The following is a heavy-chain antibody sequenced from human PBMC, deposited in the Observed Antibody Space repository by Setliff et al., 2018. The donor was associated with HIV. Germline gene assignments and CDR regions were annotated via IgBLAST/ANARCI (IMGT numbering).Heavy chain of an antibody. CDR3: ARGRGRYYDSRSYLDY. J-gene: IGHJ4*02. V-gene: IGHV1-46*01. Sequence: GASVKVSCKASGYTFTNYYIHWVRQAPVQGLEWMGRINPSGGSTSYAQKFQGRVTISRNTSISTAYMELSGLRSEDTAVYYCARGRGRYYDSRSYLDYWGQGTLVTVSS. CDR2: INPSGGST. D-gene: IGHD3-22*01. CDR1: GYTFTNYY.